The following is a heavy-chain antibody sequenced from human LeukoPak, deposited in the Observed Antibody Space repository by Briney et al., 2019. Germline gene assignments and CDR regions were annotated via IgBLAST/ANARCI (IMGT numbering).Heavy chain of an antibody. CDR3: ARDQDGGKYYYESSGYSH. J-gene: IGHJ4*02. CDR2: ISSGGHI. CDR1: GFTFSSYG. Sequence: GGSLRLSCAASGFTFSSYGLNWVRQAPGKGLEWVSTISSGGHIYYEDSVKGRFTISRDNAKNSLYLQMNSLRAEDTAVYYCARDQDGGKYYYESSGYSHWGQGILVTVSS. D-gene: IGHD3-22*01. V-gene: IGHV3-21*01.